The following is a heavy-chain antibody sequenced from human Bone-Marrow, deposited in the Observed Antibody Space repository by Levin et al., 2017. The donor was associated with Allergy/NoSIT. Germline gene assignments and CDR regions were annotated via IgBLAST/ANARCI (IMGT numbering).Heavy chain of an antibody. CDR2: VYYSGTT. J-gene: IGHJ4*02. D-gene: IGHD3-10*01. CDR1: GDSISNKRHY. V-gene: IGHV4-39*07. CDR3: ARDKEGTGSYWTF. Sequence: SETLSLTCSVSGDSISNKRHYWGXXXXXPGRGLEWIGSVYYSGTTFSNPCLKNRVTFSIDTSKNHLSLNLSSVTAADTAVYYCARDKEGTGSYWTFWGQGTLITVSS.